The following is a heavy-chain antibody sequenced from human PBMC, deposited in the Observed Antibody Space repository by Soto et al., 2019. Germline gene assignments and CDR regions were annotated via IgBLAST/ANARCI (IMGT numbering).Heavy chain of an antibody. D-gene: IGHD4-17*01. CDR2: ISSSSSTLYISSRSSTI. CDR1: GFTFSSYS. V-gene: IGHV3-48*01. CDR3: ARDHFRVTTEYSYFDY. Sequence: VQLVESGGGLVQPGGSLRLSCAASGFTFSSYSMNWVRQAPGKGLEWVSYISSSSSTLYISSRSSTIYYADSVKGRFTISRDNAKNSLYLQMNSLSAEDTAVYYCARDHFRVTTEYSYFDYWGQGTLVTVSS. J-gene: IGHJ4*02.